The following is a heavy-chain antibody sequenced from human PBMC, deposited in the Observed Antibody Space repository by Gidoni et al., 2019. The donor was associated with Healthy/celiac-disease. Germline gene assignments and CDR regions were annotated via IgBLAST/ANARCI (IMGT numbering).Heavy chain of an antibody. Sequence: LEWVAVIWYDGSNKYYADSVKGRFTISRDNSKNTLYLQMNSLRAEDTAVYYCARDRSDFWSGYYYYYGMDVWGQGTTVTVSS. J-gene: IGHJ6*02. V-gene: IGHV3-33*01. CDR3: ARDRSDFWSGYYYYYGMDV. D-gene: IGHD3-3*01. CDR2: IWYDGSNK.